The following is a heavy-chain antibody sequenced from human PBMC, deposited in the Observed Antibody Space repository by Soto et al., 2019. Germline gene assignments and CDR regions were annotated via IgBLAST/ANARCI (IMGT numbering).Heavy chain of an antibody. CDR2: ISAYNGNT. CDR3: AKLRDFVVLPAGILDY. Sequence: ASVKASCKASGYTFTSYGISWVRQAPGQGLEWMGWISAYNGNTNYAQKLQGRVTMTTDASTSTAYMELRSLRTEDTAIYYCAKLRDFVVLPAGILDYWGQGTLVTVSS. V-gene: IGHV1-18*01. CDR1: GYTFTSYG. D-gene: IGHD2-8*01. J-gene: IGHJ4*02.